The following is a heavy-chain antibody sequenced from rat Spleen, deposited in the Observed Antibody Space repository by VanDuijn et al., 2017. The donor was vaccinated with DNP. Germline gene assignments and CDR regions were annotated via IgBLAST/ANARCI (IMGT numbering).Heavy chain of an antibody. V-gene: IGHV5S10*01. CDR1: GFTFSDYN. J-gene: IGHJ1*01. CDR2: IMYEETRA. CDR3: ARHGRVTTVATYWYFDF. Sequence: EVQLVESGGGLVQSGRSLKLACVASGFTFSDYNMAWVRQAPKKGLEWVATIMYEETRAYYRDSVKGRFAISRDNAKSTLYLQMDSLRSEDTATYFCARHGRVTTVATYWYFDFWGPGTMVTVSS. D-gene: IGHD1-3*01.